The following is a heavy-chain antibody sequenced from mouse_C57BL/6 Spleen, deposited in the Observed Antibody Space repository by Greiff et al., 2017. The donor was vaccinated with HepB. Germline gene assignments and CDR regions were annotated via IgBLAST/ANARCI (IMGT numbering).Heavy chain of an antibody. D-gene: IGHD2-5*01. CDR1: GYAFSSYW. CDR2: IYPGDGDT. Sequence: QVQLQQSGAELVKPGASVKISCKASGYAFSSYWMNWVKQRPGKGLEWIGQIYPGDGDTNYNGKFKGKATLTAYKSSSTAYMQLSSLTSEDSAVYFCARDSNYYAMDYWGQGTSVTVSS. CDR3: ARDSNYYAMDY. V-gene: IGHV1-80*01. J-gene: IGHJ4*01.